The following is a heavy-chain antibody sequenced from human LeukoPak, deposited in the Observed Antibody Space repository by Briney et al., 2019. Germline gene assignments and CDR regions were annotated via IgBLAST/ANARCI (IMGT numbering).Heavy chain of an antibody. CDR3: ASGRQLGY. CDR1: GFTFSNYW. V-gene: IGHV3-7*01. J-gene: IGHJ4*02. CDR2: IKQDGSEK. D-gene: IGHD3-16*01. Sequence: PGESLRLSCAASGFTFSNYWMSWVRQAPGKGLEWVANIKQDGSEKYYVDSVKGRFTISRDNAKNSLYLQMNSLRAEDTALYYCASGRQLGYWGQGTLVTVSS.